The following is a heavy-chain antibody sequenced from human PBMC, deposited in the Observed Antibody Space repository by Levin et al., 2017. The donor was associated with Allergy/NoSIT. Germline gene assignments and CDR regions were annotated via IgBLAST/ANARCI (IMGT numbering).Heavy chain of an antibody. D-gene: IGHD3-3*01. Sequence: LSLTCAASGFPFSSYAMSWVRQAPGKGLEWVSAISGSGGSTYYADSVKGRFTISRDNSKNTLYLQMNSLRAEDTAVYYCAKEYRITIFGVVIPKHYGMDVWGQGTTVTVSS. CDR1: GFPFSSYA. CDR2: ISGSGGST. CDR3: AKEYRITIFGVVIPKHYGMDV. V-gene: IGHV3-23*01. J-gene: IGHJ6*02.